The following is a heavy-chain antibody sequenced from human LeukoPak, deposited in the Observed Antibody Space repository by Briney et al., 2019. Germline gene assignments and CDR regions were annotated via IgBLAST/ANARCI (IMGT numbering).Heavy chain of an antibody. CDR3: ARASGQQQLVRDYYYYMDV. CDR2: ISSRCSTI. CDR1: VFTFSDYY. J-gene: IGHJ6*03. D-gene: IGHD6-13*01. V-gene: IGHV3-11*04. Sequence: PGGSLRLSCAVSVFTFSDYYMSWIRQAPGKGREWVSYISSRCSTIYYADSVEDRYTIYRDNAKNSLSLQMNSLRYEDTAVYYCARASGQQQLVRDYYYYMDVWGKGTMVTVSS.